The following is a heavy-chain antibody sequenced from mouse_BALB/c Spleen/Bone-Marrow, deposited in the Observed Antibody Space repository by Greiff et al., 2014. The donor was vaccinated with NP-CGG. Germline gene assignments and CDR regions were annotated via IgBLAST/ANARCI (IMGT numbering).Heavy chain of an antibody. CDR1: GYTFTSSW. D-gene: IGHD1-1*01. CDR3: ARDYGSFFDY. V-gene: IGHV1S130*01. CDR2: IHPNSGNT. Sequence: VQLQQSGPELVKPGALVKISCKASGYTFTSSWMHWAKQRPGQGLEWIGEIHPNSGNTNYNQKFKGKATLTVDKSSSTAYMQLSSLTSEDSAVYYCARDYGSFFDYWGQGTTLTVSS. J-gene: IGHJ2*01.